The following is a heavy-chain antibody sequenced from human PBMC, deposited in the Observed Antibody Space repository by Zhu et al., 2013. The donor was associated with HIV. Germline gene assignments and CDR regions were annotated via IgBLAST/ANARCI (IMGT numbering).Heavy chain of an antibody. CDR2: INHSGST. Sequence: QVQLVGSGGDLVQPGRSLRLACRASGYTFGDYGVSWVRQAPGKGLEWIGEINHSGSTNYNPSLKSRVTISVDTSKNQFSLKLSSVTAADTAVYYCARGLGSSGYYPYKWGQGTLVTVSS. CDR1: GYTFGDYG. D-gene: IGHD3-22*01. CDR3: ARGLGSSGYYPYK. V-gene: IGHV4-34*01. J-gene: IGHJ4*02.